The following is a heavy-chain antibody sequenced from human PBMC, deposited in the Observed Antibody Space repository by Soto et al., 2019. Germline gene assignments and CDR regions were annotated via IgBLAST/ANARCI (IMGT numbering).Heavy chain of an antibody. D-gene: IGHD3-16*01. J-gene: IGHJ4*02. CDR2: VHYSGGT. CDR1: GASISSSY. CDR3: ARSGHTFGGVV. Sequence: SETLSLTCTVSGASISSSYWSWIRQTPGKGLEWIGYVHYSGGTKYNPSLKSRVTITVDTSKNQFSLKLRSVTAADTAVYYCARSGHTFGGVVWGQGILVTVSS. V-gene: IGHV4-59*01.